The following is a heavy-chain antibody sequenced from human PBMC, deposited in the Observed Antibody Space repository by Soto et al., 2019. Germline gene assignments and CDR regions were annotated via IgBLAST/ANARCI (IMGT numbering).Heavy chain of an antibody. CDR3: VRKGYETGWYYDK. V-gene: IGHV3-23*01. J-gene: IGHJ4*02. D-gene: IGHD3-22*01. CDR2: VSTSGGRT. Sequence: PWGSLRLSCAASGFNFKSYDMFWVRQAPGKGPEWVSFVSTSGGRTEYADFVRGRFTISRDNAENTLSLQMNSLAVDDTAVYYCVRKGYETGWYYDKWGEGTLVTVSS. CDR1: GFNFKSYD.